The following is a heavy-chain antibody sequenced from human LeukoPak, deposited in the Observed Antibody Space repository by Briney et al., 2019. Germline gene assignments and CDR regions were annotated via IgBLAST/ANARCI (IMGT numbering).Heavy chain of an antibody. V-gene: IGHV4-39*07. CDR1: GGSISSSSYY. CDR3: ARGHYDFWSGYYPYYYYYYMDV. D-gene: IGHD3-3*01. Sequence: SETLSLTCTVSGGSISSSSYYWGWIRQPPGKGLEWIGSIYYSGSTYYNPSLKGRVTISVDTSKNQFSLKLSSVTAADTAVYYCARGHYDFWSGYYPYYYYYYMDVWGKGTTVTVSS. J-gene: IGHJ6*03. CDR2: IYYSGST.